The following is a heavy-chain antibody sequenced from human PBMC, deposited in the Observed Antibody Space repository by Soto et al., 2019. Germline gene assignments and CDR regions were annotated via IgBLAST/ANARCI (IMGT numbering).Heavy chain of an antibody. D-gene: IGHD5-18*01. J-gene: IGHJ4*02. CDR1: GGTFSSYA. Sequence: QVQLVQSGAEVKKPGSSVKVSCKASGGTFSSYAISWVRQAPGQGLEWLGGIIPIFGTANYAQKFQGRVTITADKSTSTAYVELSSLRSEDTAVYYCARDKYSYGSGYFDYWGQGTLVTVSS. CDR3: ARDKYSYGSGYFDY. CDR2: IIPIFGTA. V-gene: IGHV1-69*06.